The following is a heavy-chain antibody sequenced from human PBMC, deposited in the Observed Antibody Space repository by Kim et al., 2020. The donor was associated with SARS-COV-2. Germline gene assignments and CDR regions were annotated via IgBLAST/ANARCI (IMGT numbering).Heavy chain of an antibody. D-gene: IGHD6-19*01. V-gene: IGHV4-34*01. CDR3: ARTESVAVAGTEYYYGMDV. J-gene: IGHJ6*02. Sequence: SRVTISVDTSKNQFSLKLSSVTAADTAVYYCARTESVAVAGTEYYYGMDVWGQGTTVTVSS.